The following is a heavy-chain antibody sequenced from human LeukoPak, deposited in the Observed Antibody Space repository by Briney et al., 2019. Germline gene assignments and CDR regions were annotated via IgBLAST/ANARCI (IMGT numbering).Heavy chain of an antibody. CDR3: ATRYFDL. Sequence: GGSLRLSCAASGFTFSNYCMNWVRQAPGKGLGWVANVKQDGSERYYVASVKGRFTISRDNAKNSLFLQMNSLRAEDTAVYYCATRYFDLWGRGTLVTVSS. J-gene: IGHJ2*01. CDR2: VKQDGSER. V-gene: IGHV3-7*01. CDR1: GFTFSNYC.